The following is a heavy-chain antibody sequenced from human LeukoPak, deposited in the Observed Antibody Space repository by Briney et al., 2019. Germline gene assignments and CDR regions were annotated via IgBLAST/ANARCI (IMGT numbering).Heavy chain of an antibody. CDR1: GGPFSGYY. V-gene: IGHV4-34*01. D-gene: IGHD3-10*01. CDR3: ARIRLWFGESY. J-gene: IGHJ4*02. CDR2: INHSGST. Sequence: PSETLSLTCAVYGGPFSGYYWSWIRQPPGKGLEWIGEINHSGSTNYNPSLKSRVTISVDTSKNQFSLKLSSVTAADTAVYYCARIRLWFGESYWGQGTLVTVSS.